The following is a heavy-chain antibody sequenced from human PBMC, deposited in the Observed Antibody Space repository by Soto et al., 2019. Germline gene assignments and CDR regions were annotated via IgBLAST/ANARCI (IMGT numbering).Heavy chain of an antibody. J-gene: IGHJ4*02. D-gene: IGHD6-19*01. V-gene: IGHV3-23*01. CDR3: AKVGWGADSSGWYHFDY. CDR1: GFTFSSYA. CDR2: ISGSGGST. Sequence: EVQLLESGGGLVQPGGSLRLSCAASGFTFSSYAMSWVRQAPGKGLEWVSAISGSGGSTYYADSVKGRFTISRDNSKNTLYLQMNSLRAEDTAVYYCAKVGWGADSSGWYHFDYWGQGTLVTVSS.